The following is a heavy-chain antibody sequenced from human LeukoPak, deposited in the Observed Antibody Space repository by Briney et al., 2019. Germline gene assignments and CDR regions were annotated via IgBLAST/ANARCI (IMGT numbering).Heavy chain of an antibody. CDR3: ARVSPAVGAFDI. Sequence: SETLSLTCTVSGGSISSYYWSWIRQPPGKGLEWIRYFYYSGSSNYNPSLKSRVTISGDTSKNQFSLKLSSVTAADTAIYYCARVSPAVGAFDIWGRGTMVTVSS. D-gene: IGHD6-13*01. J-gene: IGHJ3*02. V-gene: IGHV4-59*01. CDR1: GGSISSYY. CDR2: FYYSGSS.